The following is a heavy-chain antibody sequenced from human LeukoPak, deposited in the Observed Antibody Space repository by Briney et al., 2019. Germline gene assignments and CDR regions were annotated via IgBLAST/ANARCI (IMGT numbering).Heavy chain of an antibody. D-gene: IGHD4-17*01. J-gene: IGHJ4*02. V-gene: IGHV3-66*02. CDR2: IYSGGST. CDR3: ARDEYGDYYFGY. CDR1: GFTVSSNY. Sequence: GGSLRLSXAASGFTVSSNYMSWVRQAPGKGVEWVSVIYSGGSTYYADSVKGRFTISRDNSKNTLYLQMNSLRAEDTAVYYCARDEYGDYYFGYWGQGTLVTVSS.